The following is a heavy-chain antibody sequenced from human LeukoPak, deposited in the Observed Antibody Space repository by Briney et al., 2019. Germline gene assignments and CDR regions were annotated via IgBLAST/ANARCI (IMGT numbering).Heavy chain of an antibody. Sequence: GGSLRLSCAASGFTFIAYGLQWVRQAPGKGLVWVSRINNDGSSTSYADSVKGRFTISRDNAKNTLYLQVNSLRAEDTGVYYCARELPREVTLDYWGQGTLVTVSS. V-gene: IGHV3-74*01. CDR3: ARELPREVTLDY. J-gene: IGHJ4*02. D-gene: IGHD2-21*02. CDR1: GFTFIAYG. CDR2: INNDGSST.